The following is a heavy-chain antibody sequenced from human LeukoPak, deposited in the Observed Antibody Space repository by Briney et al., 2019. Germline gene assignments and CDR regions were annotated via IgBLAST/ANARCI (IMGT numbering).Heavy chain of an antibody. CDR1: GFTFNSYG. CDR2: IYSGGST. CDR3: ARDEAVGASVY. Sequence: PGGSLRLSCAASGFTFNSYGMHWVRQAPGKGLEWVSVIYSGGSTYYAESVKGRFTISRDNSKNTLYLQMNSLRAEDTAVYYCARDEAVGASVYWGQGTLVIVSS. V-gene: IGHV3-66*01. D-gene: IGHD1-26*01. J-gene: IGHJ4*02.